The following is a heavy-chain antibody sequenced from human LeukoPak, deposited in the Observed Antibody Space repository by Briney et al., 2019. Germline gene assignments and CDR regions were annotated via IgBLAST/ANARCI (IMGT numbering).Heavy chain of an antibody. CDR2: INSDGSRT. J-gene: IGHJ6*03. D-gene: IGHD3-10*01. CDR1: GFTFSSYW. V-gene: IGHV3-74*01. CDR3: ARVLRGSGYYYYYYMDV. Sequence: GGSLRLSCAASGFTFSSYWMHWVRQAPGKGLVWVSRINSDGSRTNYADSVKGRFTISRDNAKNSLYLQMNSLRAEDTAVYYCARVLRGSGYYYYYYMDVWGKGTTVTVSS.